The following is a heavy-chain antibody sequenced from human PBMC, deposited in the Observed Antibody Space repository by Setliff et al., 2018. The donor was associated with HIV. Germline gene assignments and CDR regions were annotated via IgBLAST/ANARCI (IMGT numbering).Heavy chain of an antibody. CDR2: ISHSGST. CDR1: VGSFSGYY. J-gene: IGHJ4*02. D-gene: IGHD6-19*01. Sequence: SETLSLTCAVYVGSFSGYYWSWIRQPPGKGLEWIGEISHSGSTNYNPSLKSRVTISVDTSKNQFSLRLSSVIAADTAVYYCARGPPGSSIGWYVGYGGQGTQVTVS. V-gene: IGHV4-34*01. CDR3: ARGPPGSSIGWYVGY.